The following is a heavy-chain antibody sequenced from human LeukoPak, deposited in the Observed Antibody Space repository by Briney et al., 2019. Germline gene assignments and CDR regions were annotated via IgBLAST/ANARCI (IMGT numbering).Heavy chain of an antibody. D-gene: IGHD6-25*01. J-gene: IGHJ6*02. CDR3: AKDQTQAGYSSGWYYYYYGMDV. Sequence: PGGSLRLSCAASGFTFSSYAMHWVRQAPGKGLEWVAVISYDGSNKYYADSVKGRFTISRDNSKNTLYLQMNSLRAEDTAVYYCAKDQTQAGYSSGWYYYYYGMDVWGQGTTVTVSS. CDR1: GFTFSSYA. V-gene: IGHV3-30*04. CDR2: ISYDGSNK.